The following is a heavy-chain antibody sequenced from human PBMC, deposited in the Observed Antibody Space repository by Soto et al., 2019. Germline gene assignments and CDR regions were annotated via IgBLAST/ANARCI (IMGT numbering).Heavy chain of an antibody. J-gene: IGHJ4*02. CDR1: GFTFISYS. V-gene: IGHV3-21*01. Sequence: GGSLRLSXAASGFTFISYSMNWVRQAPGKGLEWVSSMSPDSAYIYYADSMKGRFTISRDNAKSSLYLQLDSLRAEDTAVYYCARGGTADPFDFWGQGTLVTVSS. CDR3: ARGGTADPFDF. CDR2: MSPDSAYI.